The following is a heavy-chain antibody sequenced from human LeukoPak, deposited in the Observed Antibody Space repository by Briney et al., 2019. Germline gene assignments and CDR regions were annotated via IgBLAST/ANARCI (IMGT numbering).Heavy chain of an antibody. J-gene: IGHJ4*02. CDR1: GYTFTIYG. Sequence: ASVRVSCKASGYTFTIYGISWVRQAPGQGGEWMGWISAYNGNTNYAQKLQGRVTMTTDTSTSTAYMELRSLRSDDTAVYYCARGNRDSSGYYPFDYWGQGTLVTVSS. D-gene: IGHD3-22*01. CDR3: ARGNRDSSGYYPFDY. V-gene: IGHV1-18*01. CDR2: ISAYNGNT.